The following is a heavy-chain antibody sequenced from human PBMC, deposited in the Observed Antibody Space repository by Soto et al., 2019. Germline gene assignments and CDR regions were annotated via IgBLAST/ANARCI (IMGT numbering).Heavy chain of an antibody. J-gene: IGHJ6*02. Sequence: PGGSLRLSGAASRFSFIGYGMQRVLQAPGKGLACVAVISYDGSNKYYADSVKGRFTISRDNSKNILYLQMNSLRAEDTAVYYCAKGIPDTGGYYYYSMDVWGQGTAVTVSS. D-gene: IGHD5-18*01. CDR2: ISYDGSNK. CDR1: RFSFIGYG. V-gene: IGHV3-30*18. CDR3: AKGIPDTGGYYYYSMDV.